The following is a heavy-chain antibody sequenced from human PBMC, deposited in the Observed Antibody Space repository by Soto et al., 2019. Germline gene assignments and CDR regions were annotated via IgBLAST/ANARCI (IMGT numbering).Heavy chain of an antibody. D-gene: IGHD2-2*01. Sequence: ASVRVSGKASGYTFTSYGISWVRQAPGQGLEWMGIIYPSAGSTSYAQKFQGRVTMTRDTSTSTVYMELSSLRSEDTAVYYCASCSSTTSASYAIYVRAQRSTVPVSS. V-gene: IGHV1-46*01. J-gene: IGHJ6*02. CDR3: ASCSSTTSASYAIYV. CDR1: GYTFTSYG. CDR2: IYPSAGST.